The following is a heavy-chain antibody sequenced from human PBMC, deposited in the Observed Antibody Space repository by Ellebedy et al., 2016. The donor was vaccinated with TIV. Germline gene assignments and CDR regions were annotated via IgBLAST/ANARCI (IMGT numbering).Heavy chain of an antibody. D-gene: IGHD1-26*01. V-gene: IGHV3-23*01. CDR1: GFTFSSYA. J-gene: IGHJ4*02. Sequence: PGGSLRLSCAASGFTFSSYAMSWVRQAPGKGLEWVSGISGSGAGTYYADSVKGRFTISRDNSKNTLYLQMNSLRAEDTAVYFCAREGYSGYLDYWGQGTLVTVSS. CDR3: AREGYSGYLDY. CDR2: ISGSGAGT.